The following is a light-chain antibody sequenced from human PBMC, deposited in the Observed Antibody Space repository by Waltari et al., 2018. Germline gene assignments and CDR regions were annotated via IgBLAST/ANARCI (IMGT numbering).Light chain of an antibody. J-gene: IGLJ2*01. V-gene: IGLV2-8*01. Sequence: QSALTQPPSASGSPGQSVTISCTGSSSDVGGYNSVSCYQQHPGKAPKLMIYEVNKRPSGVPDRFSGSKSGSTASLTVSGLQAEDEADYYCSSYAGSNNFVVFGGGTKLTVL. CDR2: EVN. CDR1: SSDVGGYNS. CDR3: SSYAGSNNFVV.